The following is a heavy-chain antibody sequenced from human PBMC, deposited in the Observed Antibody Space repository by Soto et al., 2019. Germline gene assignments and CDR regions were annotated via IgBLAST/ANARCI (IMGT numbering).Heavy chain of an antibody. D-gene: IGHD4-17*01. CDR3: AVAVTTSPHYFDY. V-gene: IGHV3-53*04. J-gene: IGHJ4*02. CDR2: IYSGGSK. Sequence: EVPLVESGGGFVQPGGSLRLSFAASWFTVSSNYMSWVGQAPGKGLEWVAVIYSGGSKYYADSVKGRVTISSHNYKNTLYLQMNSLRVEYAAVYYCAVAVTTSPHYFDYWGQGTLVTVSS. CDR1: WFTVSSNY.